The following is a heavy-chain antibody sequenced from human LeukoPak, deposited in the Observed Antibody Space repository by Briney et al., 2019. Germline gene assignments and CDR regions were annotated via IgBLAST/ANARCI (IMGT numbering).Heavy chain of an antibody. J-gene: IGHJ4*02. V-gene: IGHV3-23*01. CDR3: ARGFRYFEY. Sequence: GGSLRLSCAASGFTFSSYAMSWVRQAPGKGLEWVSGISGSGGSTDYADSVKGRFTISRDSSQNTLYLQMNSLRAEDTAVYYCARGFRYFEYWGQGTLATVSS. CDR2: ISGSGGST. CDR1: GFTFSSYA.